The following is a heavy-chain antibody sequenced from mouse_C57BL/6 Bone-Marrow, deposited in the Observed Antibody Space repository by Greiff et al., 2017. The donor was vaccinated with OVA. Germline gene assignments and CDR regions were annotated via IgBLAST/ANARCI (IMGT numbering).Heavy chain of an antibody. Sequence: VQLKESGAELVKPGASVKLSCKASGYTFTEYTIHWVKQRSGQGLEWIGWIDPENGDTEFASKFQGKATITADASSNTAYLQLNSLTSEDTAVYYCTTYRYWGQGTTLTVSS. V-gene: IGHV14-4*01. J-gene: IGHJ2*01. CDR3: TTYRY. CDR2: IDPENGDT. CDR1: GYTFTEYT.